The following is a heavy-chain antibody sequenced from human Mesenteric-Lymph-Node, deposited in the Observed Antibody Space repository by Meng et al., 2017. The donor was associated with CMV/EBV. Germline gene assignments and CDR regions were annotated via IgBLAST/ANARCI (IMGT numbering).Heavy chain of an antibody. CDR2: IYPDDSDT. CDR3: ARPLRGYNYAYFL. D-gene: IGHD5-18*01. Sequence: GESLKISCKGSGYSFTTYWIAWVRQMPGKGLEWMGTIYPDDSDTTYSPSIQGQVTMSADKSISTAYLQWDSLKASDTAMYFCARPLRGYNYAYFLWGQGTLVTVSS. V-gene: IGHV5-51*01. J-gene: IGHJ4*02. CDR1: GYSFTTYW.